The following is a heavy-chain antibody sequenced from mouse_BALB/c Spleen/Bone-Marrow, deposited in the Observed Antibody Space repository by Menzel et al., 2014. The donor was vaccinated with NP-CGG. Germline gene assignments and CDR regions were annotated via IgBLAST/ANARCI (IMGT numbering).Heavy chain of an antibody. CDR1: GYSFTGYT. V-gene: IGHV1-31*01. D-gene: IGHD2-2*01. Sequence: VQLQQSGPELVKPGASMKISCKASGYSFTGYTMNWVKQSHGKNLEWIGLINPYNGVTSYNLKFKGKATLTGDKSSSTVYMELLSLTSEDSAVYYCARDGYDRVYAMDYWGQGTSVTVSS. CDR2: INPYNGVT. CDR3: ARDGYDRVYAMDY. J-gene: IGHJ4*01.